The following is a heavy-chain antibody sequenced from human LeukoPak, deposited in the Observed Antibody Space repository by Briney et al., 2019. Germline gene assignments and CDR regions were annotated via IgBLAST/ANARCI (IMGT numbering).Heavy chain of an antibody. J-gene: IGHJ3*02. CDR2: IYYSGNT. CDR1: GGSISSGSYY. D-gene: IGHD3-22*01. CDR3: ARVPDSSGYYSAAFDI. V-gene: IGHV4-31*03. Sequence: SETLSLTCTVSGGSISSGSYYWSWIRLLPRKGLEWIGYIYYSGNTYYNPSLKTRVTISLDTSKNQFSLKLTSVTAAGTAVYYCARVPDSSGYYSAAFDIWGHGTMVTVSS.